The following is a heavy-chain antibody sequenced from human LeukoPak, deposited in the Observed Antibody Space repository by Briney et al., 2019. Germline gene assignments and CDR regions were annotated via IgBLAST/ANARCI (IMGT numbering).Heavy chain of an antibody. CDR2: IFPIFGTA. CDR3: ARDGMYSGSYSPFDY. V-gene: IGHV1-69*13. D-gene: IGHD1-26*01. J-gene: IGHJ4*02. CDR1: GGTFSSYT. Sequence: SVKVSCKASGGTFSSYTISWVRQAPGQGLEWVGGIFPIFGTANYAQKFQGRVTITADESTSTAYMELSSLRSEDTAVYYCARDGMYSGSYSPFDYWGQGTLVTVSS.